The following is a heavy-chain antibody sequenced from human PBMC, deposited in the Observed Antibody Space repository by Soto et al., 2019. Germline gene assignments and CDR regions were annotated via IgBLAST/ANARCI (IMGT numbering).Heavy chain of an antibody. CDR1: GGTFSSYA. CDR2: IIPMYGPA. Sequence: QVPLVQSGAEVKKPGSSVTVSCKASGGTFSSYAIHWVRQAPGQGLEWMGGIIPMYGPAKYAQRFQGRVMITADESPTTVHMELTNLTSQATAVYYCARVTSMVRGVIDNWFDPWGHGTLVTVSS. D-gene: IGHD3-10*01. CDR3: ARVTSMVRGVIDNWFDP. V-gene: IGHV1-69*01. J-gene: IGHJ5*02.